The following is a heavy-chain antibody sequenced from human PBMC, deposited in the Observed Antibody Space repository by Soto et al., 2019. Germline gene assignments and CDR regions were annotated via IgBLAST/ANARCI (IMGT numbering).Heavy chain of an antibody. CDR1: GSSMGEYF. J-gene: IGHJ4*02. CDR2: IYYIGST. CDR3: ERDVNDGSGSPYPAY. Sequence: PSETLSLTCSVSGSSMGEYFCSWIRQSPGKGLEWIGQIYYIGSTNYNPSLKSRVTISVDTSKSQFSLNVTSVTAADTAVYYCERDVNDGSGSPYPAYWGPGTQVTVSS. D-gene: IGHD3-10*01. V-gene: IGHV4-59*01.